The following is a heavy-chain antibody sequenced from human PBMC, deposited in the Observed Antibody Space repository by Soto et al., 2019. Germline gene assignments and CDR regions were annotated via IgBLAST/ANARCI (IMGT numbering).Heavy chain of an antibody. CDR1: GFTFSSYS. Sequence: GGSLRLSCAASGFTFSSYSMNWVRQAPGKGLEWVSYISSSSTIYYADSVKGRFTISRDNAKNSLYLQMNSLRAEDTAVYYCASWQRSGGGPDYWGQGTLVTVSS. D-gene: IGHD6-25*01. V-gene: IGHV3-48*04. CDR3: ASWQRSGGGPDY. CDR2: ISSSSTI. J-gene: IGHJ4*02.